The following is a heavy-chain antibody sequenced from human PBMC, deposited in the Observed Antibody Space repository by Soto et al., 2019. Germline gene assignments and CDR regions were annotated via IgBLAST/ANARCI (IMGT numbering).Heavy chain of an antibody. CDR3: GGRYGYYFDY. J-gene: IGHJ4*02. CDR2: IYYSGST. CDR1: GGSISSSSYY. V-gene: IGHV4-61*05. Sequence: PSETLSLTCTVSGGSISSSSYYWGWIRQPPGKGLEWIGYIYYSGSTNYNPSLKSRVTISVDTSKNQLSLKLSSVTAADTAVYCCGGRYGYYFDYWGQGTLVTVSS. D-gene: IGHD3-9*01.